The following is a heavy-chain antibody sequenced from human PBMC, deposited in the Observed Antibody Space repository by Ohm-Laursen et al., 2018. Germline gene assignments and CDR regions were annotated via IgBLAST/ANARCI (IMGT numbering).Heavy chain of an antibody. CDR3: ARQVPAATRGRFNN. CDR2: IFHNGNA. Sequence: SDTLSLTCTVSGGSFSGYYWSWIRQPPGRGLVWIVYIFHNGNAVYNPSLKNRVTISVDTSRNQFSLKLSSVTASDTAVYYCARQVPAATRGRFNNWGQGTLVTVSS. D-gene: IGHD2-2*01. J-gene: IGHJ5*02. V-gene: IGHV4-59*07. CDR1: GGSFSGYY.